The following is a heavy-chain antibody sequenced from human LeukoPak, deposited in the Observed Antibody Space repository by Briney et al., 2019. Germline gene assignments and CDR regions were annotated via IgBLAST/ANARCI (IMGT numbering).Heavy chain of an antibody. J-gene: IGHJ4*02. Sequence: GGSLRLSCAASGFTFSSYSMNWVRQAPGKGLEWVSSISSSSSYIYYADSVKGRFTISRDNAKNSLYLQMNSLRAEDTAVYYCARDPPWNTAMAGGYWGQGTLVTVSS. V-gene: IGHV3-21*01. D-gene: IGHD5-18*01. CDR2: ISSSSSYI. CDR1: GFTFSSYS. CDR3: ARDPPWNTAMAGGY.